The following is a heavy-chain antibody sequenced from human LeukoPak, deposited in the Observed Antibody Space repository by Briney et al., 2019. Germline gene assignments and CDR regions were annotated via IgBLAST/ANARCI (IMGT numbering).Heavy chain of an antibody. CDR2: IMFEGANK. D-gene: IGHD6-13*01. V-gene: IGHV3-33*06. Sequence: AGGSLRLSCAASGFTFSSYAMHWVRQAPGKGLEWVAVIMFEGANKYYADSVKGRFTISRDTSKNTLYLQMNSLRAEDTAVYYCAKDSSGTLFWFDPWGQGTLVTVSS. CDR3: AKDSSGTLFWFDP. CDR1: GFTFSSYA. J-gene: IGHJ5*02.